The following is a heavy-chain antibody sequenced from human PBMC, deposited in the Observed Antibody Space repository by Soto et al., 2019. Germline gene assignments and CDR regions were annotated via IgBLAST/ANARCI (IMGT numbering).Heavy chain of an antibody. CDR3: ARAWGLYFDY. Sequence: SETLSLTCTVSGGSISSYYWSWIRQPPGKGLEWIGYIYYSGSTNYNSSLKSRVTISVDTSKNQFSLKLSSVTAADTAVYYCARAWGLYFDYWGQGTLVTVSS. D-gene: IGHD3-16*01. V-gene: IGHV4-59*01. CDR2: IYYSGST. CDR1: GGSISSYY. J-gene: IGHJ4*02.